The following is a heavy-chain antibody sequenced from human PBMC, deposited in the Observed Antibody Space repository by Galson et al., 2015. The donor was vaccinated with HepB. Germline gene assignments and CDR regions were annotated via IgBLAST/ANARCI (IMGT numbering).Heavy chain of an antibody. D-gene: IGHD3-3*01. Sequence: SVKVSCKASGGSFSIYAISWVRQAPGQGLEWMGGIIPMFGTANYAQKFQGRVTITADESTSTAYMELSSLRSENTAMYYCAREGVEAITQIDYWGQGTLVIVSS. V-gene: IGHV1-69*13. CDR1: GGSFSIYA. CDR2: IIPMFGTA. CDR3: AREGVEAITQIDY. J-gene: IGHJ4*02.